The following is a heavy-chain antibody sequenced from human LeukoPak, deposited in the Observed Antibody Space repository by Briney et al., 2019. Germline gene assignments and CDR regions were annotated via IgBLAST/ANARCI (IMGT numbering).Heavy chain of an antibody. CDR3: ARAPPMGATYFDY. CDR2: IHSSGTT. Sequence: SETLSLTCSVSGGSISSYYWSWVRQPAEKGLEWIGRIHSSGTTHYNPSFESRLTMSVDTPKNQFSLKLSSVTAADTAVYYCARAPPMGATYFDYWGQGTLVTVSS. D-gene: IGHD1-26*01. CDR1: GGSISSYY. J-gene: IGHJ4*02. V-gene: IGHV4-4*07.